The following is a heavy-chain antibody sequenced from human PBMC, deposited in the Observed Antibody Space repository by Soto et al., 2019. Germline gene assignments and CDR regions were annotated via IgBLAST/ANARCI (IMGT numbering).Heavy chain of an antibody. J-gene: IGHJ4*02. CDR1: GGSFTDYY. V-gene: IGHV4-34*01. D-gene: IGHD1-1*01. Sequence: SETLSLTCAVYGGSFTDYYWTWVRQFPGKGLEWIGEISHSGSTNYKSSLNSRVTMSLDTSKNQFSLKLSSVTAADSAVYYCARYNWPLFDYWGQGTLVTVSS. CDR3: ARYNWPLFDY. CDR2: ISHSGST.